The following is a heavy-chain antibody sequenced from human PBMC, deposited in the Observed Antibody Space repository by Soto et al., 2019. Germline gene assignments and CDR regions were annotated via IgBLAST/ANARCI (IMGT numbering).Heavy chain of an antibody. CDR2: IIPIFGTA. V-gene: IGHV1-69*06. Sequence: ASVKVSCKASGGTFSSYAISWVRQAPGQGLEWMGGIIPIFGTANYAQKFQGRVTITADKSTSTAYMELSSLRSEDTAVYYCARDYCSGGSCYVYYFDYWGQGALVTVSS. J-gene: IGHJ4*02. D-gene: IGHD2-15*01. CDR1: GGTFSSYA. CDR3: ARDYCSGGSCYVYYFDY.